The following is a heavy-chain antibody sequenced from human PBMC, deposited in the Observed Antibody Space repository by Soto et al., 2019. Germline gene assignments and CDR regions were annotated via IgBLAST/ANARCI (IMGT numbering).Heavy chain of an antibody. J-gene: IGHJ6*02. CDR3: ARDRVVGYDILTGYYKGAHYYYGMDV. D-gene: IGHD3-9*01. V-gene: IGHV4-59*01. Sequence: LSLTCTVSGGSISSYYWSWIRQPPGKGLEWIGYIYYSGSTNYNPSLKSRVTISVDTSKNQFSLKLSSVTAADTAVYYCARDRVVGYDILTGYYKGAHYYYGMDVWGQGTTVTVSS. CDR1: GGSISSYY. CDR2: IYYSGST.